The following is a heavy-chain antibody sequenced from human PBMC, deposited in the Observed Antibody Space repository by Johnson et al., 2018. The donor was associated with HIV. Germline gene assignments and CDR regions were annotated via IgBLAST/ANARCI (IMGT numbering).Heavy chain of an antibody. Sequence: QVQLVESGGGVVQPGRSLRLSCAASGFSFSSYGIHWVRQAPGKGLEWVAVISYDGSNKYYADSVKGRFTISRDNSKNTLYLQMNSLRGEDTAVYYCARRMFSSGWYNDGLGAFDIWG. CDR3: ARRMFSSGWYNDGLGAFDI. CDR2: ISYDGSNK. J-gene: IGHJ3*02. D-gene: IGHD6-19*01. CDR1: GFSFSSYG. V-gene: IGHV3-30*03.